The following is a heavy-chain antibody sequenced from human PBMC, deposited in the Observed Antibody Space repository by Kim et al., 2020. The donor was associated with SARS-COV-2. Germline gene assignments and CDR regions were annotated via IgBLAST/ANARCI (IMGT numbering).Heavy chain of an antibody. CDR1: GRSISSSNW. J-gene: IGHJ4*02. CDR2: IYHSGST. CDR3: ARVNGDLPAARTFDY. Sequence: SETLSLTCAVSGRSISSSNWWSWVRQPPGKGLEWIGEIYHSGSTNYNPSLKSRVTISVDKSKNQFSLKLSSVTAAVTAVYYCARVNGDLPAARTFDYWGQGTLVTVSS. V-gene: IGHV4-4*02. D-gene: IGHD2-2*01.